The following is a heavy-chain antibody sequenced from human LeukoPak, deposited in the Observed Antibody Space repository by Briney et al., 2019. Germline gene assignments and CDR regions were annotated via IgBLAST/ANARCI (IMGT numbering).Heavy chain of an antibody. V-gene: IGHV3-33*01. J-gene: IGHJ4*02. CDR2: IWYDGSNK. D-gene: IGHD2-8*01. CDR3: ARVPMVYAIEGIDY. Sequence: GGSLRLSCAASGFTFSSYGMHWVRQAPGKGLEWVAVIWYDGSNKYYADSAKGRFTISRDNSKNTLYLQMNSLRAEDTAVYYCARVPMVYAIEGIDYWGQGTLVTVSS. CDR1: GFTFSSYG.